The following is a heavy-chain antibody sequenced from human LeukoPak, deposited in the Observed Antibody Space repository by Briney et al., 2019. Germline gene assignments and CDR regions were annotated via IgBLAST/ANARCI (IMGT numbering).Heavy chain of an antibody. V-gene: IGHV3-74*01. CDR3: ARVGEYTRYWVQFHY. D-gene: IGHD6-6*01. CDR2: INSDGSST. J-gene: IGHJ4*02. Sequence: GGSLRLSCAASGFTVSSNHMSWVRQAPGKGLVWVSRINSDGSSTIHADSVKGRFTISRDNAKNTLYLQMNSLRAEDTAIYYCARVGEYTRYWVQFHYCGQGTLVTVSS. CDR1: GFTVSSNH.